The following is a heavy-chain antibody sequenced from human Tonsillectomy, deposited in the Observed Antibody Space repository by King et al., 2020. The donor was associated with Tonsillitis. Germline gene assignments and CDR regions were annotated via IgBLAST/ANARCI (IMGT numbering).Heavy chain of an antibody. CDR1: GYNFTSYG. V-gene: IGHV1-18*04. CDR2: ISAYNGNT. CDR3: TRFVCAFYYGDCTFFDY. J-gene: IGHJ4*02. D-gene: IGHD4-17*01. Sequence: QLVQSGAEVKKHGASVKVSCKASGYNFTSYGISLVGQAPGQGLDWMEWISAYNGNTNYAQDLQGRVTMTTDTSTSTAYMQLRSLRSDDTAVYYCTRFVCAFYYGDCTFFDYWGQGTLVTVSS.